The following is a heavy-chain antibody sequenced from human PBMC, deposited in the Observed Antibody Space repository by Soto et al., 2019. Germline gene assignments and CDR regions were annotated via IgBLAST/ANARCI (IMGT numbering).Heavy chain of an antibody. D-gene: IGHD3-10*01. CDR3: ARFFGRGFDY. CDR1: GFTFSTDS. J-gene: IGHJ4*02. V-gene: IGHV3-48*02. Sequence: EVQLVESGGGLVQPGGSLRLSCVASGFTFSTDSMNWVRQAPGKGLEWVAHISTSGATRYYADSVKGRFTISRDNAKTSLYMQMDSMRDEDTAVYYCARFFGRGFDYWGQGTLVTVSS. CDR2: ISTSGATR.